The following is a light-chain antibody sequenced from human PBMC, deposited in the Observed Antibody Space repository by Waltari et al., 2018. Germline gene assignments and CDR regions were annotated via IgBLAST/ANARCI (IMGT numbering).Light chain of an antibody. CDR1: GSNIGTGYD. J-gene: IGLJ3*02. CDR2: GSS. CDR3: QSYDTSLSVV. Sequence: QSVLTQPPSVSGAPGQRVTISCTGSGSNIGTGYDVHWYQQLPRAAPKLLIYGSSSRPLGVPDRFFGSTSGTSASRAIIGLQAEDEADYYCQSYDTSLSVVFGGGTKLTVL. V-gene: IGLV1-40*01.